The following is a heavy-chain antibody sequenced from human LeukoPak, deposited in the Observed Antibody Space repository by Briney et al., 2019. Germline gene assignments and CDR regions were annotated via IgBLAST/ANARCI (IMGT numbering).Heavy chain of an antibody. J-gene: IGHJ5*02. CDR2: ISAYNGNT. Sequence: GASVKVSCKASGYTFTSYGISWVRQAPGQGLEWMGWISAYNGNTNYAQKFQGRVSMTRDTSISTAYMELSRLRSDDAAVYYCARLKVDGDSTPPWGQGTLVTVSS. CDR1: GYTFTSYG. CDR3: ARLKVDGDSTPP. D-gene: IGHD2-15*01. V-gene: IGHV1-18*04.